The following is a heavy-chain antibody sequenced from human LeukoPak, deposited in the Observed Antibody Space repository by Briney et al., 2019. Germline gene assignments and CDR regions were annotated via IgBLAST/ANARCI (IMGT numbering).Heavy chain of an antibody. CDR2: ISSSSSYI. Sequence: PGGSLRLSCAASGFTISSYETNWVRQAPGKGLEWVSSISSSSSYIYYADSVKGRFTISRDNAKNSLYLQMNSLRAEDTAVYYCAREDSSGYYQGDYWGQGTLVTVSS. V-gene: IGHV3-21*01. D-gene: IGHD3-22*01. CDR3: AREDSSGYYQGDY. J-gene: IGHJ4*02. CDR1: GFTISSYE.